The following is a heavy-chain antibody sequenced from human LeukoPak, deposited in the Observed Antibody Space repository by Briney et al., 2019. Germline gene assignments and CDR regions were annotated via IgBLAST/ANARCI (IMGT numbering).Heavy chain of an antibody. D-gene: IGHD7-27*01. CDR3: ARDLAWGAFDY. CDR1: GFTFSSYV. CDR2: IWYDGSNK. Sequence: GGSLRLSCAASGFTFSSYVMHWVRQAPGKGLEWVAFIWYDGSNKYYADSVKGRFTISRDDSKNTLSLQMNSLRVEDTAVYYCARDLAWGAFDYWGQGTLVTVSS. V-gene: IGHV3-33*01. J-gene: IGHJ4*02.